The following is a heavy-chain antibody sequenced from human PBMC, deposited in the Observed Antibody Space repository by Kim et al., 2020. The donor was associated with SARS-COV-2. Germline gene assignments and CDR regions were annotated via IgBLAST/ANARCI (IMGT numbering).Heavy chain of an antibody. V-gene: IGHV5-51*01. CDR3: ARPADGSYSWFDP. J-gene: IGHJ5*02. Sequence: YSPSLQGQVTISADKSISTAYLQWSSLKASDTAMYCCARPADGSYSWFDPWGQGTLVTVCS. D-gene: IGHD1-26*01.